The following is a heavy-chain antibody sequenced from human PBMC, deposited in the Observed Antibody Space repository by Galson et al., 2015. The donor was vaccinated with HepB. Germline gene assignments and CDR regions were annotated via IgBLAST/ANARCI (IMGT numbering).Heavy chain of an antibody. D-gene: IGHD3-22*01. CDR1: GYIFTGYY. J-gene: IGHJ4*02. V-gene: IGHV1-2*06. CDR2: LNPNSGAT. Sequence: SVKVSCKASGYIFTGYYIHWVRQAPGQGLEWMGRLNPNSGATNYAQKFQGRVAMTRDTSISTAYMELSGLRSDDTAVYYCARAPYYSDSSGYAQTRWGQGTLVTVSS. CDR3: ARAPYYSDSSGYAQTR.